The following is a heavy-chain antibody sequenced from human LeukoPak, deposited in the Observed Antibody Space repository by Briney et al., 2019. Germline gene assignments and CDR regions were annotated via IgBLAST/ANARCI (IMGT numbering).Heavy chain of an antibody. Sequence: GGSLRLSCAASGFTFDDSVMSWVRQAPGKGLEWVSGINWNGGSTGYADSVKGRFTISRDNAKNSLYLQMSSLRAEDTALYYCARDWFTRLGELSPDRAFDYWGQGTLVTVSS. V-gene: IGHV3-20*04. CDR2: INWNGGST. J-gene: IGHJ4*02. D-gene: IGHD3-16*02. CDR1: GFTFDDSV. CDR3: ARDWFTRLGELSPDRAFDY.